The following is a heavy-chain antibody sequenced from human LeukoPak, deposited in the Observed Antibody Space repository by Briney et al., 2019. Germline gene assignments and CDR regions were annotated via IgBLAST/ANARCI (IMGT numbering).Heavy chain of an antibody. D-gene: IGHD4-23*01. CDR3: ARGWLAETTLVTPYNY. CDR2: ITPTFGTA. Sequence: SVTVSCKASGGSFSSHDISGVRQAPGQGLEWMGGITPTFGTAVYAQKFQGRVTITAVESMSTAHMELTSLRSEDTATYYCARGWLAETTLVTPYNYWGQGTLVTVSS. CDR1: GGSFSSHD. J-gene: IGHJ4*02. V-gene: IGHV1-69*13.